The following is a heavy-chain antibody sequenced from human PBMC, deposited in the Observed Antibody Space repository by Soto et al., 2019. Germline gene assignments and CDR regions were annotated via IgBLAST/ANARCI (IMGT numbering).Heavy chain of an antibody. CDR1: GFTFSSYS. CDR2: ISSSSSYI. CDR3: ARLCITMVRGPYYYYYMDV. D-gene: IGHD3-10*01. V-gene: IGHV3-21*01. Sequence: GGSLRLSCAASGFTFSSYSMNWVRQAPGKGLEWVSSISSSSSYIYYPDSVKGRFTISRDNAKNSLYLQMNSLRAEDMAGYYCARLCITMVRGPYYYYYMDVWGNGTTVTVSS. J-gene: IGHJ6*03.